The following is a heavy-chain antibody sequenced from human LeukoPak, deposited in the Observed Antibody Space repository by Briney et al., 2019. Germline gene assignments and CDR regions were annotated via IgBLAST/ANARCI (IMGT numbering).Heavy chain of an antibody. CDR2: INHSGST. CDR1: GGSFSGYY. Sequence: SETLSLTCAVYGGSFSGYYWSWIRQPPGKGLEWIGEINHSGSTNYNPSLKSRVTISVDTSKNQFSLKLSSVTAADTAVYYCAREAAGRYYFDYWGQGTLVTVSS. V-gene: IGHV4-34*01. D-gene: IGHD2-15*01. CDR3: AREAAGRYYFDY. J-gene: IGHJ4*02.